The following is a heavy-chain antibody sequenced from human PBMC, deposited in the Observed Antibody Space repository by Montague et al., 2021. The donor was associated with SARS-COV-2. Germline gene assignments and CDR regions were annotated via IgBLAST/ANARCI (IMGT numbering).Heavy chain of an antibody. CDR3: AREDRWNWFDP. D-gene: IGHD5-24*01. J-gene: IGHJ5*02. V-gene: IGHV4-59*01. Sequence: SETLSLTCTVSGGSINSSYWSWIWQPPGKGFEWIGYIYYRGSTNYNPSLETRVTISVDPYKNQFSLKMRSVTAADTAVYYCAREDRWNWFDPWGQGTLVIVSS. CDR1: GGSINSSY. CDR2: IYYRGST.